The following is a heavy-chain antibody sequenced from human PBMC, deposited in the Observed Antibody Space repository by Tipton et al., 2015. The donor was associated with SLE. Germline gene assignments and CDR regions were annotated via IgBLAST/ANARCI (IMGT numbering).Heavy chain of an antibody. V-gene: IGHV4-59*08. CDR3: ARQGTGFGSGRDDY. CDR1: GASISSYS. J-gene: IGHJ4*02. Sequence: TLSLTCTVSGASISSYSWSWIRQPPGKGLEWIGYIYYSGSSYYNPSLKSRVTIYVDTSKNQFSLSLYSVTVDDTAVYYCARQGTGFGSGRDDYWGQGILVTVSS. CDR2: IYYSGSS. D-gene: IGHD1-14*01.